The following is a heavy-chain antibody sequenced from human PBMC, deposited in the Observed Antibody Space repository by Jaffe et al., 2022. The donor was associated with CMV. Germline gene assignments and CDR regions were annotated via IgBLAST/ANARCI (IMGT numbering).Heavy chain of an antibody. V-gene: IGHV3-23*01. CDR2: ISGSGGST. J-gene: IGHJ6*02. CDR3: ASTIFGVGDYYYYYGMDV. D-gene: IGHD3-3*01. CDR1: GFTFSSYA. Sequence: EVQLLESGGGLVQPGGSLRLSCAASGFTFSSYAMSWVRQAPGKGLEWVSAISGSGGSTYYADSVKGRFTISRDNSKNTLYLQMNSLRAEDTAVYYCASTIFGVGDYYYYYGMDVWGQGTTVTVSS.